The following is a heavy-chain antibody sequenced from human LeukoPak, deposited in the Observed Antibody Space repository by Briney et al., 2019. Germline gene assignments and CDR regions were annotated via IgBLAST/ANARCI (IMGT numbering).Heavy chain of an antibody. Sequence: GASVKVSCKASGYTFTSYYIHWVRQAPGQGLEWMGWINPNSGGTNYAQKFQGRVTMTRDTSISTAYMELSRLRSDDTAVYYCARDYYDSGPPLPNWFDPWGQGTLVTVSS. CDR2: INPNSGGT. CDR3: ARDYYDSGPPLPNWFDP. CDR1: GYTFTSYY. D-gene: IGHD3-22*01. J-gene: IGHJ5*02. V-gene: IGHV1-2*02.